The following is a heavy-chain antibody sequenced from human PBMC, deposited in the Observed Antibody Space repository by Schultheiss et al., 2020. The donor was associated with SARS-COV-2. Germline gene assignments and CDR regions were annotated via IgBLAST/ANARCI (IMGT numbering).Heavy chain of an antibody. CDR3: TTAGRFLEWLLYPPFDY. D-gene: IGHD3-3*01. V-gene: IGHV3-15*01. J-gene: IGHJ4*02. Sequence: GGSLRLSCAASGFTFSSYWMSWVRQAPGKGLEWVGRIKSKTDGGTTDYAAPVKGRFTISRDDSKNTLYLQMNSLKTEDTAVYYCTTAGRFLEWLLYPPFDYWGQGTLVTVAS. CDR2: IKSKTDGGTT. CDR1: GFTFSSYW.